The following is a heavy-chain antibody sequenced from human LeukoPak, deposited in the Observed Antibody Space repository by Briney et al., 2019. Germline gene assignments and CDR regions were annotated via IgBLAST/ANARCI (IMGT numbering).Heavy chain of an antibody. V-gene: IGHV5-51*01. J-gene: IGHJ6*03. CDR1: GYSFTSYW. CDR2: IYPGDSDT. Sequence: GESLKISCKGSGYSFTSYWIGWVRQMPGKGLEWMGIIYPGDSDTRYSPSFQGQVTISADKSISTAYLQWSSLKASDTAMYYCARLPGFTVTQYYYYYMDVWGKGTTVTVSS. CDR3: ARLPGFTVTQYYYYYMDV. D-gene: IGHD4-17*01.